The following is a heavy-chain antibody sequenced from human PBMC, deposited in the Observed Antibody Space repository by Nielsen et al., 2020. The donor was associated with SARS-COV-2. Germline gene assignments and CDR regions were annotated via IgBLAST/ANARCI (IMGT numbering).Heavy chain of an antibody. CDR2: IIPIFGTA. J-gene: IGHJ2*01. Sequence: SVKVSCKASGYTFTSYGISWVRQAPGQGLEWMGGIIPIFGTANYAQKFQGRVTITADESTSTAYMELSSLRSEDTAVYYCARGFSPIFGVEEGWYFDLWGRGTLVTVSS. D-gene: IGHD3-3*01. CDR1: GYTFTSYG. V-gene: IGHV1-69*13. CDR3: ARGFSPIFGVEEGWYFDL.